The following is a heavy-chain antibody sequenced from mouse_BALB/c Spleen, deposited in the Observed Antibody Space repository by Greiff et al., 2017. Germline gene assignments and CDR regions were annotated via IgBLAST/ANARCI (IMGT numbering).Heavy chain of an antibody. J-gene: IGHJ3*01. CDR3: ARHALAAWFAY. CDR1: GFAFSSYD. V-gene: IGHV5-12-1*01. CDR2: ISSGGGST. Sequence: EVMLVESGGGLVKPGGSLKLSCAASGFAFSSYDMSWVRQTPEKRLEWVAYISSGGGSTYYPDTVKGRFTISRDNAKNTLYLQMSSLKSEDTAMYYCARHALAAWFAYWGQGTLVTVSA.